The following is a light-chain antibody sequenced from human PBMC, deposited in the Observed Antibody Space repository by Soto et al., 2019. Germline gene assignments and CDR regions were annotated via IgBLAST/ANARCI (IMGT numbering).Light chain of an antibody. V-gene: IGKV3-20*01. CDR1: QTVGRSY. CDR2: GTS. CDR3: QQYDSIPPWT. Sequence: EIVLTQSPGIMYLSPGERATLSCRASQTVGRSYLAWYQQKPGQAPRLLIFGTSTRATGIPDRFSGGGSGTDFTLTISRLDHEDYAVSFCQQYDSIPPWTFGQGTRVEVK. J-gene: IGKJ1*01.